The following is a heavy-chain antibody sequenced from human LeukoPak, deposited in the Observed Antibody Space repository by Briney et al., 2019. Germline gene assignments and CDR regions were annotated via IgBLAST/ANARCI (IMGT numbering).Heavy chain of an antibody. J-gene: IGHJ6*02. CDR1: GGSISSHY. D-gene: IGHD3-9*01. Sequence: SETLSLTCTVSGGSISSHYWSWIRQPAGKGLEWIGRIYTSGSTNYNPSLKSRVTMSVDTSKNQFSLKLSSVTAADTAVYYCARDRPDILTGYYTDYYYYYGMDVWGQGTTVTVSS. V-gene: IGHV4-4*07. CDR3: ARDRPDILTGYYTDYYYYYGMDV. CDR2: IYTSGST.